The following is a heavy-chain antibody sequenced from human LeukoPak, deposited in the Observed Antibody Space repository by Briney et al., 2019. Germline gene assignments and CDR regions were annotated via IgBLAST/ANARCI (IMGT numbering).Heavy chain of an antibody. CDR3: AKVSSSSGYFIH. J-gene: IGHJ4*02. CDR1: GFTFSSYA. V-gene: IGHV3-23*01. Sequence: GGSLRLSCAASGFTFSSYAIHWVRQAPGKGLEWVSGISVSGGSTYYADSVKGRFTISRDNSKNTLYLQMDSLRVGDTAVYYCAKVSSSSGYFIHWGQGTLVTVSS. CDR2: ISVSGGST. D-gene: IGHD3-22*01.